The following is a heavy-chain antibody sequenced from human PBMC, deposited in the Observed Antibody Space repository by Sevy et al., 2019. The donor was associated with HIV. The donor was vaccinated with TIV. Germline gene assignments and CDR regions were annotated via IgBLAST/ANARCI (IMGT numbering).Heavy chain of an antibody. Sequence: GGSLRLSCAASEFTFSNAWMSWVRQAPGKGLEWVGRIKSKTDGGTTDYAAPVKGRFTISRDDSKNTLYLQMNSLKTEDTAVYYCTTVFGSSYYFDYWGQGTLVTVSS. CDR3: TTVFGSSYYFDY. CDR1: EFTFSNAW. V-gene: IGHV3-15*01. J-gene: IGHJ4*02. D-gene: IGHD6-6*01. CDR2: IKSKTDGGTT.